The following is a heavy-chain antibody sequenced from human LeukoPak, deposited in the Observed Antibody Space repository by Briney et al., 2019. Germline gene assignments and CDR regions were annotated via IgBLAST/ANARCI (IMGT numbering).Heavy chain of an antibody. V-gene: IGHV3-7*04. Sequence: GGSLRLSCAASGFPFSGYWMTWVPQDPGRGLEWLATIKEDGSEAYFGDSVKGRFAISRDNAKNSLYLQMNSLRGEDTAVYYCARGGANRFDYWGLGTLVTISS. CDR2: IKEDGSEA. CDR1: GFPFSGYW. D-gene: IGHD3-16*01. J-gene: IGHJ4*02. CDR3: ARGGANRFDY.